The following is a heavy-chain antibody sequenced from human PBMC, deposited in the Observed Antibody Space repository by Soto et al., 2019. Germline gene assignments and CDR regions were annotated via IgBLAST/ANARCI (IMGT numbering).Heavy chain of an antibody. CDR3: ARDRDCSSTSCYDDLLSWFDP. Sequence: GGSLRLSCAASGFTFSSYGMHWVRQAPGKGLEWVAVIWYDGSNKYYADSVKGRFTISRDNSKNTLYLQMNSLRAEDTAVYYCARDRDCSSTSCYDDLLSWFDPWGQGTLVTVSS. V-gene: IGHV3-33*01. D-gene: IGHD2-2*01. CDR1: GFTFSSYG. CDR2: IWYDGSNK. J-gene: IGHJ5*02.